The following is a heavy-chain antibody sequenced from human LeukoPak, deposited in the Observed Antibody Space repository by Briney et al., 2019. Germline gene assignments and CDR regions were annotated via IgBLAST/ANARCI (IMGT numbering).Heavy chain of an antibody. D-gene: IGHD6-19*01. CDR2: INHSGST. CDR3: ARVLSSSSGWYGTDY. Sequence: SETLSLTCAVYGGSFSGYYWSWIRQPPGKGLEWIGEINHSGSTNYNPSLKSRVTISVDTSKNQFPLKLSSVTAADTAVYYCARVLSSSSGWYGTDYWGQGTLVTVSS. J-gene: IGHJ4*02. CDR1: GGSFSGYY. V-gene: IGHV4-34*01.